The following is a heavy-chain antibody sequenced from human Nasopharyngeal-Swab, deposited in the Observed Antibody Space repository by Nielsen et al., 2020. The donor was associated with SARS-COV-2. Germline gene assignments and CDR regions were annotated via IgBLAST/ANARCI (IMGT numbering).Heavy chain of an antibody. CDR2: IYPRDSET. J-gene: IGHJ6*02. CDR1: GYSFNTYW. Sequence: GESLKISCKGSGYSFNTYWIAWVRQMPEKGLEWMGVIYPRDSETSYSPSFQGQVTISADRFTSTAYLQWSSLKASDTAMYYCVRLEGVATSYRYYFHYGMDVWGQGTTVTVSS. V-gene: IGHV5-51*01. CDR3: VRLEGVATSYRYYFHYGMDV. D-gene: IGHD5-12*01.